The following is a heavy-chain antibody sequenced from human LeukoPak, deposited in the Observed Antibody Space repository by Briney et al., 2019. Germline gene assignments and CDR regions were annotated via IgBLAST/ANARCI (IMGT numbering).Heavy chain of an antibody. CDR3: ASVYDSSGYYPF. CDR1: GGSFSGYY. CDR2: INHSGST. Sequence: SETLSLTCAVYGGSFSGYYWSWIRQPPGKGLEWIGEINHSGSTNYNPSLKSRVTISVDTSKNQFSLKLSSVTAADTAVYYCASVYDSSGYYPFWGQGTLVTVSS. D-gene: IGHD3-22*01. V-gene: IGHV4-34*01. J-gene: IGHJ4*02.